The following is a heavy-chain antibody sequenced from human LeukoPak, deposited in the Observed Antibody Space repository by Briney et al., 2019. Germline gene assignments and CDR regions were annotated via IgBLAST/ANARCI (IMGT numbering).Heavy chain of an antibody. CDR3: ARDLGSPAGY. CDR2: IYSGGPA. D-gene: IGHD3-10*01. CDR1: GFTVSSNY. V-gene: IGHV3-66*01. Sequence: PGGSLRLSCAASGFTVSSNYMSWVRQAPGKGLEWVSVIYSGGPAYYADSVKDRFTISRDNSKNSLYLQMNSLRAEDTAVYYCARDLGSPAGYWGQGTLVTVSS. J-gene: IGHJ4*02.